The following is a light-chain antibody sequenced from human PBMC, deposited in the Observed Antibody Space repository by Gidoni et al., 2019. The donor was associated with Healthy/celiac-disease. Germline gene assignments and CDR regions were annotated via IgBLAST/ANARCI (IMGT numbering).Light chain of an antibody. J-gene: IGKJ1*01. CDR2: AAS. CDR3: QQSYSTLTWT. Sequence: DIQMTQSPSSLSASVGDRVTITCRASQSISSYLNWYQQKPGKAPKLLIYAASSLQSGVPSRFSGSGSGTDFTLNISSLKPEDFATYYCQQSYSTLTWTFGQGTKVEIK. V-gene: IGKV1-39*01. CDR1: QSISSY.